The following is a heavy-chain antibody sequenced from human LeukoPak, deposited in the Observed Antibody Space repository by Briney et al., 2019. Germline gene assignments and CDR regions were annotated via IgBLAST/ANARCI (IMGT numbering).Heavy chain of an antibody. J-gene: IGHJ3*02. CDR2: IYYSGST. CDR3: ARARGATMIVVVISGYDAFDI. D-gene: IGHD3-22*01. CDR1: GGSISSSSYS. V-gene: IGHV4-39*01. Sequence: SETLSLTCTVSGGSISSSSYSWGWIRQPPGKGLEWIGSIYYSGSTYYNPSLKSRVTISVDTSKNQFSLKLSSVTAADTAVYYCARARGATMIVVVISGYDAFDIWGQGTMVTVSS.